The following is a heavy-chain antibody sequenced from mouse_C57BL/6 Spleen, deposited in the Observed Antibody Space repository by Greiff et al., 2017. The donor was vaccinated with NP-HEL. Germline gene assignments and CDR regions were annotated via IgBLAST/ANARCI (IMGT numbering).Heavy chain of an antibody. V-gene: IGHV1-47*01. J-gene: IGHJ2*01. D-gene: IGHD1-1*01. Sequence: VQLQQSGAELVKPGASVKMSCKASGYTFTTYPIEWMKQNHGQSLEWIGNFHPYNDDTKYNEKFKGKATLTVEKSSSTAYLELSRLTSDDSAVYYWTRGYYYASHYFDYWSQGTTLTVSS. CDR3: TRGYYYASHYFDY. CDR2: FHPYNDDT. CDR1: GYTFTTYP.